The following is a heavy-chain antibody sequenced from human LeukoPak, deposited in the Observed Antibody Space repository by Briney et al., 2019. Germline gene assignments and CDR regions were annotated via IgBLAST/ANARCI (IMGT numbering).Heavy chain of an antibody. CDR2: IDHTGTT. Sequence: SGTLTVTCVVSGYSISSIYYWGWIRRPPGKGLEWIGTIDHTGTTYYNPSLKSRVTLSVDTPKNQFSLTLNSVTAADTAFYYCARNGGYGKFDYWGEGTLVTVSS. J-gene: IGHJ4*02. CDR3: ARNGGYGKFDY. CDR1: GYSISSIYY. V-gene: IGHV4-38-2*01. D-gene: IGHD1-26*01.